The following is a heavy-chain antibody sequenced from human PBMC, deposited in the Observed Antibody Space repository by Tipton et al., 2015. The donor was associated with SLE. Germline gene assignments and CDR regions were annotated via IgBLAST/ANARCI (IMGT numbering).Heavy chain of an antibody. CDR1: GYNFTGYY. Sequence: QLVQSGAEVKKPGASVKVSCKASGYNFTGYYIHWVRQAPGQGLEWMGWINPHDGVTDSANKFQGRVTMTRDTSISTVYLELSRLRADDTAVYYCAERYDTFEIWGQGTMVTVSS. CDR2: INPHDGVT. CDR3: AERYDTFEI. J-gene: IGHJ3*02. D-gene: IGHD1-1*01. V-gene: IGHV1-2*07.